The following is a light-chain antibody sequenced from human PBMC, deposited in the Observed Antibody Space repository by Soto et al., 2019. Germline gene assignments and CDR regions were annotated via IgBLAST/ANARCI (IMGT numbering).Light chain of an antibody. CDR3: ISYTGSSTSYV. J-gene: IGLJ1*01. CDR2: EVS. CDR1: SSDVGSYDH. V-gene: IGLV2-14*01. Sequence: QSALTQPASVSGSPGQSITISCSGTSSDVGSYDHVAWYQQFPGKTPKLMIYEVSNRPSGVSSCFSGSKSGNTASLTISGLQAEDEADYYCISYTGSSTSYVLGSGTKV.